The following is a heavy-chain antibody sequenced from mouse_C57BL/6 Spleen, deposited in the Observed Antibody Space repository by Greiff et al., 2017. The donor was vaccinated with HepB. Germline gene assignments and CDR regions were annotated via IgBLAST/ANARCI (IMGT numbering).Heavy chain of an antibody. J-gene: IGHJ2*01. CDR1: GFTFSDFY. CDR3: ARDVYDYGFDY. Sequence: EVQLVESGGGLVQSGRSLRLSCATSGFTFSDFYMEWVRQAPGKGLEWIAASRNKANDYTTEYSASVKGRFIVSRDTSQSILYLQMNALRAEDTAIYYCARDVYDYGFDYWGQGTTLTVSS. D-gene: IGHD2-4*01. CDR2: SRNKANDYTT. V-gene: IGHV7-1*01.